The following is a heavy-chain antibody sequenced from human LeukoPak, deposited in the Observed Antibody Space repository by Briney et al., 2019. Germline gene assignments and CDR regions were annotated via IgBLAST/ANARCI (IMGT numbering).Heavy chain of an antibody. Sequence: PSQTLSLTCSVSGASVSSGGYYWSWIRQPAGKEMEWIGRINPSGDTNYNPSLKSRVTMSIQASKNQLFLNLISVTAADTALYYCARGFSTGWYFDPWGRGTQVTVSS. CDR2: INPSGDT. CDR3: ARGFSTGWYFDP. D-gene: IGHD6-19*01. J-gene: IGHJ2*01. V-gene: IGHV4-61*02. CDR1: GASVSSGGYY.